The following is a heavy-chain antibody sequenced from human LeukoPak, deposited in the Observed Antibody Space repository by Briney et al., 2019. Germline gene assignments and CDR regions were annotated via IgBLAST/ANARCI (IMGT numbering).Heavy chain of an antibody. Sequence: GGSLRLSCAASGFTFNNYGIHWVRQAPGKGREWVAFIRYDGSNTYYLDSVQGRFTISRDNSKNMLYLEMNSLRVEDTAMYYCAKSLVIKRYLDFMDVWGKGTTVTVSS. D-gene: IGHD3-9*01. CDR1: GFTFNNYG. V-gene: IGHV3-30*02. J-gene: IGHJ6*03. CDR2: IRYDGSNT. CDR3: AKSLVIKRYLDFMDV.